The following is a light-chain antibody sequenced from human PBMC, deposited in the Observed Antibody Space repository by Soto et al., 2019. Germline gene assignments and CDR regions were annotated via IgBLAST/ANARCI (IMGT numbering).Light chain of an antibody. CDR1: PTVSNKY. Sequence: LTQSPSPLALSPGERAPVYWWAGPTVSNKYLAWCQQNPGHAPRVIMYRASRRATGIPDRCSGGGSGTESTLTISSLQSEDFAVYYCQQYNNWQGTFGQGTKVDIK. V-gene: IGKV3D-15*01. CDR3: QQYNNWQGT. J-gene: IGKJ1*01. CDR2: RAS.